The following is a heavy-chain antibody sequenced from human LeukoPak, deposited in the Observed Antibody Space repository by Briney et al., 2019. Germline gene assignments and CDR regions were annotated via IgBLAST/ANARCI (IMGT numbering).Heavy chain of an antibody. CDR2: IYTSGTT. D-gene: IGHD6-6*01. V-gene: IGHV4-61*02. CDR1: GGSVRRGNYY. J-gene: IGHJ6*03. Sequence: SETLSLTCTVSGGSVRRGNYYWTWIRQPAGSGLEWIGRIYTSGTTDYNPSLRTRVTISVDASRNQFSLNLGSVTAADTAVYYCARWSGSVTARNYYYYMDVWGEGTTVTVSS. CDR3: ARWSGSVTARNYYYYMDV.